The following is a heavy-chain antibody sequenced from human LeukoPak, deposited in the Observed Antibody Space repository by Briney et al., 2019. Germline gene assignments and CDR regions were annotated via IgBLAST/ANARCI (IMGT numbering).Heavy chain of an antibody. CDR2: MNPNSGNT. V-gene: IGHV1-8*03. J-gene: IGHJ5*02. CDR3: ARTGGTIFGVVYNWFDP. CDR1: GYTFTSYD. Sequence: ASVKVSCKASGYTFTSYDINWVRQATGQGLEWMGWMNPNSGNTGYAQKFQGRVTITRNTSISTAYMELSSLRSDDTAVYYCARTGGTIFGVVYNWFDPWGQGTLVTVSS. D-gene: IGHD3-3*01.